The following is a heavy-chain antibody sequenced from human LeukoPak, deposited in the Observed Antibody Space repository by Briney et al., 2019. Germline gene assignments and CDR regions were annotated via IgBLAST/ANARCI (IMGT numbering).Heavy chain of an antibody. CDR2: INQDGSEK. CDR3: ARRDFDWLKWMVRPIDY. J-gene: IGHJ4*02. D-gene: IGHD3-9*01. CDR1: GFTFSSYW. V-gene: IGHV3-7*01. Sequence: GGSLRLSCAASGFTFSSYWMTWVRQPTGKGLEWVANINQDGSEKYYVDSVKGRFTISRDNVKNSLFLQMNSLRAEDTAVYYCARRDFDWLKWMVRPIDYWGQGTLVTVSS.